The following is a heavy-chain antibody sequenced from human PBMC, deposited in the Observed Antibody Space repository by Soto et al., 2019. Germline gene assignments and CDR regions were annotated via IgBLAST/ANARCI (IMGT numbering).Heavy chain of an antibody. CDR1: GYSISSSNW. D-gene: IGHD1-1*01. Sequence: SETLRLTCAVSGYSISSSNWWGWIRQPPGKGLEWIGYIYYSGTTYYNPSLKSRVTISVDTSKNQFSLKLTSVTAVDTAVYYCARDLPKYNGKEPDYFDYWGQGTLGSVSA. V-gene: IGHV4-28*03. CDR2: IYYSGTT. CDR3: ARDLPKYNGKEPDYFDY. J-gene: IGHJ4*02.